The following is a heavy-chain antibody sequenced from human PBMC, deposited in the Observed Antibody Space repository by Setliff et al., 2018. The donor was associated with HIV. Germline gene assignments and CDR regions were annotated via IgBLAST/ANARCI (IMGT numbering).Heavy chain of an antibody. J-gene: IGHJ4*02. CDR3: VNPSGAMGDFDS. V-gene: IGHV4-39*01. CDR1: GGSISSTNYF. CDR2: IYYHGST. D-gene: IGHD3-16*01. Sequence: PSETLSLTCTVSGGSISSTNYFWGRIRQPPGKGLEWIGTIYYHGSTYYNPSLKSRVTISIDTSKNQFSLQLTSVTAADTAVYYCVNPSGAMGDFDSWGQGTLVTVPQ.